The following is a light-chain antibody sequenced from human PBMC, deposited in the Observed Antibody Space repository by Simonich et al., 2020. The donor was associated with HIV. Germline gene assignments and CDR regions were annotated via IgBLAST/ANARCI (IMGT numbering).Light chain of an antibody. V-gene: IGKV4-1*01. J-gene: IGKJ1*01. CDR2: WAC. Sequence: DIVMTQSPDSLSVSLGERATINCKSSQSVLYSSNNKNSLRWDQQKPGQPPKLLIYWACTRESGVPDRFSGSGSGTEFTLTISSLQAEDVAVYYCQQYYSTPWTFGQGTKVEIK. CDR1: QSVLYSSNNKNS. CDR3: QQYYSTPWT.